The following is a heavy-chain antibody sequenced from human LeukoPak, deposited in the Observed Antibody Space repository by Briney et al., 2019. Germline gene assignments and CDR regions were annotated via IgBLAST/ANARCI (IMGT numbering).Heavy chain of an antibody. D-gene: IGHD3-10*01. CDR1: GASISSGGYY. J-gene: IGHJ4*02. CDR2: IYYGGST. CDR3: ARAGGGVRGYYFDY. V-gene: IGHV4-31*03. Sequence: PSETLSLTCTVSGASISSGGYYWSWVRQDPGKGLEWIGYIYYGGSTYYNPSLKSRITISVDTSKNQFSLELSSVTAADTAVYFCARAGGGVRGYYFDYWGQGIMVTVSS.